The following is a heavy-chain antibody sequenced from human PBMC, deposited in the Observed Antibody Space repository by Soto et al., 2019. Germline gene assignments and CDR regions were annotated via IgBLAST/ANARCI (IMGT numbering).Heavy chain of an antibody. CDR1: GYTFTGYY. Sequence: ASGKVSCKASGYTFTGYYVHWVRQAPGQGLEWMGWINPNSGDTYLAQRFQGRVTMNRDTSIGTAYMELRGLTSDDTAEYYCAKGGAIVAAGTRVYIYNAMEVWGQGTTVSVSS. V-gene: IGHV1-2*02. CDR3: AKGGAIVAAGTRVYIYNAMEV. CDR2: INPNSGDT. J-gene: IGHJ6*01. D-gene: IGHD1-26*01.